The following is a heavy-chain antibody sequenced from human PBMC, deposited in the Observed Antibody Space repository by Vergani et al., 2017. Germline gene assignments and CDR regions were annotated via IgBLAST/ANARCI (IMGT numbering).Heavy chain of an antibody. D-gene: IGHD1/OR15-1a*01. CDR3: GRKQSPASLMDKPSDI. CDR2: ISDGGETK. Sequence: QVQLVASGGGLVRPGGSLRLYCAASGFIFSDYYMTWIRQTPGKGLEWLAHISDGGETKMYAESLKGRFTVSRDNTKNLLILQMKTLKVDDTATYYCGRKQSPASLMDKPSDIWGQGTLVTVSS. J-gene: IGHJ4*02. CDR1: GFIFSDYY. V-gene: IGHV3-11*01.